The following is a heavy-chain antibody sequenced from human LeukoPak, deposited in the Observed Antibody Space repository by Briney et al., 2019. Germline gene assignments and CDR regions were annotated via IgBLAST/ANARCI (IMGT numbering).Heavy chain of an antibody. J-gene: IGHJ4*02. Sequence: PSETLSLTCAVSGGSISSGGYYWGWIRQPPGTGLEWIGSVDHSGGTYYNPSLRSRVSISVDTSKNQFSLKLSSVTAADTAVYSCAGFTFFRGVITFDYWGQGTLVTVSS. CDR2: VDHSGGT. CDR3: AGFTFFRGVITFDY. D-gene: IGHD3-10*01. CDR1: GGSISSGGYY. V-gene: IGHV4-39*07.